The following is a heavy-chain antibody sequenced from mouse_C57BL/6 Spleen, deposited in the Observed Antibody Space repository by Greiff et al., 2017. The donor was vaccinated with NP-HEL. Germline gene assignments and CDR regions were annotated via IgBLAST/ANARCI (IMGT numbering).Heavy chain of an antibody. CDR3: AKSDYDNYAMDY. CDR2: IWRGGST. D-gene: IGHD2-4*01. Sequence: VQLVESGPGLVQPSQSLSITCTVSGFSLTSYGVHWVRQSPGKGLEWLGVIWRGGSTDYNAAFMSRLSITKDNSKSQVFFKMNSLQADDTAIYYCAKSDYDNYAMDYWGQGTSVTVSS. J-gene: IGHJ4*01. V-gene: IGHV2-5*01. CDR1: GFSLTSYG.